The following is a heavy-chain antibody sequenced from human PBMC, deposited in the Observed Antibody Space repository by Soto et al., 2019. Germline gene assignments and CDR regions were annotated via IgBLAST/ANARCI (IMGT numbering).Heavy chain of an antibody. CDR3: ARGGLQWLAPSRFDP. CDR1: GYTFTSYY. V-gene: IGHV1-8*01. D-gene: IGHD6-19*01. J-gene: IGHJ5*02. Sequence: ASVKVSCKASGYTFTSYYINWVRRATGQGLEWMGWMNPNSGNTGYAQKFQGRVTMTRNTSISTAYMELSSLRSEDTAVYYCARGGLQWLAPSRFDPWGQGTLVTVSS. CDR2: MNPNSGNT.